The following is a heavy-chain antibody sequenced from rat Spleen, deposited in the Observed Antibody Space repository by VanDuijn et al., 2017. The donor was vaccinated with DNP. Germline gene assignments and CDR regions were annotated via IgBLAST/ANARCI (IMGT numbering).Heavy chain of an antibody. CDR2: IPHDETTI. Sequence: EVQLVESGGGLVQPGRSLKLSCTVSGLTFGEFNMAWVRQAPKKGLEWVATIPHDETTIYYGDSVKGRFTISRDNTKTTLYLQMDSLRPEDTATYYCATQGFGTYHVDWFAYWGQGTLVTVSS. CDR1: GLTFGEFN. V-gene: IGHV5-7*01. D-gene: IGHD2-1*01. J-gene: IGHJ3*01. CDR3: ATQGFGTYHVDWFAY.